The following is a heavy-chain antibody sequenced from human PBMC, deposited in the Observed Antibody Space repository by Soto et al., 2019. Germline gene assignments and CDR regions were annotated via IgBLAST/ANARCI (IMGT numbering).Heavy chain of an antibody. J-gene: IGHJ4*02. V-gene: IGHV1-69*12. CDR2: IIPILGTA. CDR1: GGTFSSYA. CDR3: ARDQGSGWSRPFDY. Sequence: QVQLVQSGAEVKKPGSSVKVSCKASGGTFSSYAISWVRQAPGQGLEWRGGIIPILGTANDAQKFQGRVRITADESTSTAYMELSSLRSEDTAVYYCARDQGSGWSRPFDYWGQGTLVTVSS. D-gene: IGHD6-19*01.